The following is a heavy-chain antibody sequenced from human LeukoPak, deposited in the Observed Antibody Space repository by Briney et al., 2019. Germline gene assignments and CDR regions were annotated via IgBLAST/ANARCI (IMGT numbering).Heavy chain of an antibody. V-gene: IGHV3-74*01. J-gene: IGHJ4*02. Sequence: GGSLRLSCAASGFTFSTYWMHWVRQAPGKGLVWVSRIKGDGSSTSYADSVKGRFTISRDNDKNTLYLQMNSLRGGDTAVYYCVGDPDYGGYSKFDYWGQGTLVTVSS. D-gene: IGHD4-23*01. CDR2: IKGDGSST. CDR1: GFTFSTYW. CDR3: VGDPDYGGYSKFDY.